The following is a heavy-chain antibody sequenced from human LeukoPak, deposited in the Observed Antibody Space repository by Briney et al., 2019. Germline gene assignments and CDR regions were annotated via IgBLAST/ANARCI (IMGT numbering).Heavy chain of an antibody. D-gene: IGHD3-22*01. V-gene: IGHV1-2*02. CDR2: INPNSGGT. CDR1: GYTFTGYY. J-gene: IGHJ1*01. CDR3: ARYRNYYDSSGYYYVEYFQH. Sequence: ASVEVSCKASGYTFTGYYMHWVRQAPGQGLEGMGWINPNSGGTNYAQKFQGRVTMTRDTSISTAYMELSRLRSDDTAVYYCARYRNYYDSSGYYYVEYFQHWGQGTLVTVSS.